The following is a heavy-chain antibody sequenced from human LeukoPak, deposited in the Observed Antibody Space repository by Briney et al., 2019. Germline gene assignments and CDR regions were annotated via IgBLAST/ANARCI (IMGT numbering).Heavy chain of an antibody. CDR3: ASQYSGYGGEFDY. J-gene: IGHJ4*02. CDR2: ISYDGSNK. Sequence: GGSLRPSCAASGFTFSSYGMHWVRQAPGKGLEWVAVISYDGSNKYYADSVKGRFTISRDNSKNTLYLQMNSLRAEDTAVYYCASQYSGYGGEFDYWGQGTLVTVSS. V-gene: IGHV3-30*03. D-gene: IGHD5-12*01. CDR1: GFTFSSYG.